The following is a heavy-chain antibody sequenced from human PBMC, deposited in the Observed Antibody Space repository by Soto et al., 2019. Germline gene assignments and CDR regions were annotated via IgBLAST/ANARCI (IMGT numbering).Heavy chain of an antibody. D-gene: IGHD3-9*01. CDR3: ARGAPYDIWTGSLLYYYGMDV. J-gene: IGHJ6*02. CDR2: IWYDGDNK. Sequence: QVQLVESGGGVVQPGRSLRLSCAASGFIFSSYAMHWVRQAPGKGLEWVAVIWYDGDNKYYADSVKGRFTISRDNSKNTLYLQMTSLRGEDTAVYYCARGAPYDIWTGSLLYYYGMDVWGQGTTVTVSS. CDR1: GFIFSSYA. V-gene: IGHV3-33*01.